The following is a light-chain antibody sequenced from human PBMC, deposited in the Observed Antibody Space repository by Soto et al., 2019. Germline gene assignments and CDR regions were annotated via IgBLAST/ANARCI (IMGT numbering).Light chain of an antibody. CDR2: RNN. V-gene: IGLV1-47*01. CDR1: TSNIGSNY. CDR3: ATWDDSLNGVV. Sequence: QSVLTQPPSASGTPGQRVTISSSGSTSNIGSNYVYWYQQFPGTAPKLLIYRNNQRPSGVPDRFSGSKSGTSASLAISGLRSEDEADYYCATWDDSLNGVVFGGGTKLTVL. J-gene: IGLJ2*01.